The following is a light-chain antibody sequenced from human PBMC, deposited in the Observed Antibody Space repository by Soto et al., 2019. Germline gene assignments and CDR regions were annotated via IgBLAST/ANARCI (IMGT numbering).Light chain of an antibody. CDR2: AAS. V-gene: IGKV1-27*01. J-gene: IGKJ4*01. Sequence: DMEMTQSPSSLSASVGDRVTITCRASQGISNRLAWYQEKPGAVPRLLIYAASTLQSGVPSRFSGSGSGTDFTLTISNLQPEDFATYYCQKYNSAPLTFGGGTKVEI. CDR3: QKYNSAPLT. CDR1: QGISNR.